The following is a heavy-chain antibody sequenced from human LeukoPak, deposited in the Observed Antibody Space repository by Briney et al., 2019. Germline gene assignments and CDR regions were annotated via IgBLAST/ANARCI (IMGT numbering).Heavy chain of an antibody. CDR3: ARDLLTTLDY. CDR2: IYYSGST. D-gene: IGHD2-15*01. J-gene: IGHJ4*02. V-gene: IGHV4-31*03. CDR1: GGSIGSYY. Sequence: SETLSLTCTVSGGSIGSYYWSWIRQHPGKGLEWIGYIYYSGSTYYNPSLKSRVTISVDTSKNQFSLKLSSVTAADTAVYYCARDLLTTLDYWGQGTLVTVSS.